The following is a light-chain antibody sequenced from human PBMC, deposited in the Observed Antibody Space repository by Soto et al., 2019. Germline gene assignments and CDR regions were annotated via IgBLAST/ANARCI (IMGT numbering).Light chain of an antibody. Sequence: EIVMTQSPATLSVSPGERATLSCRASQSVSSNLAWYQQKPGQAPRLLIYGASTRATGIPARFSGSGSGTEFTLTISSLQSEDFATYYCLLDFGYFWAFGQGTKVEIK. V-gene: IGKV3-15*01. J-gene: IGKJ1*01. CDR2: GAS. CDR1: QSVSSN. CDR3: LLDFGYFWA.